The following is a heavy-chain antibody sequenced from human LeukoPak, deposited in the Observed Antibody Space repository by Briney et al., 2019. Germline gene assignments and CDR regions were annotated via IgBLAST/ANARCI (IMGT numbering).Heavy chain of an antibody. D-gene: IGHD4-11*01. CDR2: IYYSGST. J-gene: IGHJ2*01. V-gene: IGHV4-59*08. CDR1: GGSISSYY. CDR3: ARHPLLRMTKNWYFDL. Sequence: SETLSLTCTVSGGSISSYYWSWIRQPPGKGLEWIGYIYYSGSTNYNPSLKSRVTISVDTSKNQFSLELSSVTAADTAVYYCARHPLLRMTKNWYFDLWGRGTLVTVSS.